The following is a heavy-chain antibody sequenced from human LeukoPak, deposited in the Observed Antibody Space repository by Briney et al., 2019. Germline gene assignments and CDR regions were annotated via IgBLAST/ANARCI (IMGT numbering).Heavy chain of an antibody. CDR1: GYSISSGNY. J-gene: IGHJ4*02. Sequence: SETLSLTCSVSGYSISSGNYWGWIRLPPGKGLQWIGSIYHSGSTYYNPSLKSRVTISVDTSKNQFCLKLSSVTAADTAVYNSAKGYCRGNSCYDDRGAFDYWGQGTLVTVSS. V-gene: IGHV4-38-2*02. D-gene: IGHD2-2*01. CDR2: IYHSGST. CDR3: AKGYCRGNSCYDDRGAFDY.